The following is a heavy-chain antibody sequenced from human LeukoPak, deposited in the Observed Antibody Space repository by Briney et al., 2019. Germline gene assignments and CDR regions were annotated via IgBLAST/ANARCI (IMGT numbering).Heavy chain of an antibody. J-gene: IGHJ4*02. CDR1: GFNFGAYT. CDR3: AKDPPFFGVVTQHDY. Sequence: PGGSLRLSCAASGFNFGAYTINWVRQAPGKGLEWVSAISGSGGSTYYADSVKGRFTISRDNSKNTLYLQMNSLRAEDTAVNYCAKDPPFFGVVTQHDYWGQGTLVTVSS. CDR2: ISGSGGST. V-gene: IGHV3-23*01. D-gene: IGHD3-3*01.